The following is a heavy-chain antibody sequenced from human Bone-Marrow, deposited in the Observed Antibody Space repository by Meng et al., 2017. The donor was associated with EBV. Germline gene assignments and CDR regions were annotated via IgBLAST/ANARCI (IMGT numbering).Heavy chain of an antibody. V-gene: IGHV3-74*01. J-gene: IGHJ4*02. CDR1: EVTFRRYW. D-gene: IGHD6-19*01. CDR2: INEDGTIT. CDR3: ATAVAATAVDY. Sequence: VQLVESGVALGQPGGSVRLSCAASEVTFRRYWMHWVRQGPGKEPLWVSRINEDGTITNYADSVKGRFTISRDNAKNTLYLQMNSLRAEDTAVYYCATAVAATAVDYWGQGTLFTVSS.